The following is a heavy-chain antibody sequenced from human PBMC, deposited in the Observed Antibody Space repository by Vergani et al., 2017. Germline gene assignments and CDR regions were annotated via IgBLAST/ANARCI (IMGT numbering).Heavy chain of an antibody. D-gene: IGHD6-19*01. CDR1: GGSFSGYY. J-gene: IGHJ4*02. CDR3: ARGPSSNSFDY. CDR2: INHSGST. V-gene: IGHV4-34*01. Sequence: QVQLQQWGAGLLKPSETLSLTCAVYGGSFSGYYWSWIRQPPGKGLEWIGEINHSGSTNYNPSLKSRVTISVDTSKNQFSLTLSSVTAADTAVYYCARGPSSNSFDYWGQGTLVTVSS.